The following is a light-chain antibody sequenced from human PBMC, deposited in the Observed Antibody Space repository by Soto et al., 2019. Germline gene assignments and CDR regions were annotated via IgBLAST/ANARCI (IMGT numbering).Light chain of an antibody. CDR2: GAS. CDR3: QQYGSSGT. V-gene: IGKV3-20*01. J-gene: IGKJ1*01. CDR1: QSVSSSY. Sequence: EMELRQSPDSLSLFAGLRAPLCCRASQSVSSSYLAWYQQKPGQAPRLLIYGASTRATGIPARFSGSGSGTEFTLTISRLEPEDFAVYYCQQYGSSGTFGQGTKVDI.